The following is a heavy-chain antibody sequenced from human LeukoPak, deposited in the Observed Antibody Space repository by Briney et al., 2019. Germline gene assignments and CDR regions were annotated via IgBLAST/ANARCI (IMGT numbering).Heavy chain of an antibody. D-gene: IGHD5-12*01. V-gene: IGHV1-69*13. Sequence: ASVKVSCKASGGTFSSYAISWVRQAPGQGLEWMGGIIPIFGTANYAQKFQGRVTITADESTSTAYMELSSLRSEDTAVYYCARVRNSGYDLVRYIGWFDPWGQGTLVTVSS. CDR3: ARVRNSGYDLVRYIGWFDP. J-gene: IGHJ5*02. CDR2: IIPIFGTA. CDR1: GGTFSSYA.